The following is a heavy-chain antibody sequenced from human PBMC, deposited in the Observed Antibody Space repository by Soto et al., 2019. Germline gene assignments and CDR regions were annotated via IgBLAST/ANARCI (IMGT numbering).Heavy chain of an antibody. CDR2: ISYDGSNK. V-gene: IGHV3-30-3*01. J-gene: IGHJ4*02. D-gene: IGHD4-4*01. Sequence: PGGSLRLSCAASGFTFSSYAMHWVRQAPGKGLEWVAVISYDGSNKYYADSVKGRFTISRDNAKNSLYLQMNSLRDEDTAVYYCATDGTVTTPGVLDYWGQGTLVTVSS. CDR3: ATDGTVTTPGVLDY. CDR1: GFTFSSYA.